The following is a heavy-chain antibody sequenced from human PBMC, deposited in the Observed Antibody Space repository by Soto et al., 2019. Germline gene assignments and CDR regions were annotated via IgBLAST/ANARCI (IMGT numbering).Heavy chain of an antibody. D-gene: IGHD3-10*01. Sequence: PGGSLRLSCAASGFTFDNYGMNWVRQAPGKGLDWLSYISGNSGLIHYADSVKGRFTISRDNAKNSLYLQMNSLRDEDTAVFYCVRGGPSLDQIFDSWGQGIMVTVSS. J-gene: IGHJ4*02. CDR3: VRGGPSLDQIFDS. V-gene: IGHV3-48*02. CDR1: GFTFDNYG. CDR2: ISGNSGLI.